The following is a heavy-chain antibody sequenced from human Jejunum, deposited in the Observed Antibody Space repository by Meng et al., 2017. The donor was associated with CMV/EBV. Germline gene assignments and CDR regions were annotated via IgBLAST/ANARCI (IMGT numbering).Heavy chain of an antibody. Sequence: LSCGASGFTFNNYAMNWVRQAPGKGLEWVSVISAGSTSRGYADSVKGRFTISRDNSKNTLYLQMNGLKAEDSAVYYCATRPDIALAPWGQGTLVTVSS. D-gene: IGHD6-19*01. CDR1: GFTFNNYA. J-gene: IGHJ5*02. CDR3: ATRPDIALAP. CDR2: ISAGSTSR. V-gene: IGHV3-23*01.